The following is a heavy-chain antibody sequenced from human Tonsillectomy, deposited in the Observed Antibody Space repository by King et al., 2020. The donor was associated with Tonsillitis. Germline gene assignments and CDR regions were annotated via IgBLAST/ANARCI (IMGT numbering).Heavy chain of an antibody. D-gene: IGHD6-19*01. CDR2: ISGSGYST. V-gene: IGHV3-23*04. CDR3: AKLPHSSGWSSPFDY. J-gene: IGHJ4*02. CDR1: GFTFSSYS. Sequence: VQLVESGGGLVQPGGSLRLSCAASGFTFSSYSMGWVRQAPGKGLDGFSIISGSGYSTDSPDPVKGRFTISRDNSNHTLYLQMNSLRPEDTALYYCAKLPHSSGWSSPFDYWGQGTLVTVSS.